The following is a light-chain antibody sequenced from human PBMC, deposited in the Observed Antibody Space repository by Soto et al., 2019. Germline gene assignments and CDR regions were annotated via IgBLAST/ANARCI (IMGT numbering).Light chain of an antibody. CDR2: LGS. V-gene: IGKV2-28*01. J-gene: IGKJ2*01. CDR1: QSLLHSNGYNY. Sequence: DIVMTQSPLSLPVTPGEPASISCRSSQSLLHSNGYNYLDWYLQKPGQSPQLLIYLGSNRASGVPDRFRGCGSGTDFTLKISRVEAEDVGVYYCMQGLQTSYTFGQGTKLEIK. CDR3: MQGLQTSYT.